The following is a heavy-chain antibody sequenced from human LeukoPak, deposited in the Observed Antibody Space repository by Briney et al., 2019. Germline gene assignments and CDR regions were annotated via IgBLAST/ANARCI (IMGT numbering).Heavy chain of an antibody. CDR1: GYTFTGYY. Sequence: ASVKVSCKASGYTFTGYYMHWVRQAPGQGLEWMGWINPNSGGTNYAQKFQGWATMTRDTSISTAYMELSRLRSDDTAVYYCARGREGGYYDAFDIWGQGTMVTVSS. CDR3: ARGREGGYYDAFDI. D-gene: IGHD5-12*01. J-gene: IGHJ3*02. CDR2: INPNSGGT. V-gene: IGHV1-2*04.